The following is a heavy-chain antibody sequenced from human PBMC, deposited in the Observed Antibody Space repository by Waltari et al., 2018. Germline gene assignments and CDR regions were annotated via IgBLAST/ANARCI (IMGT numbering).Heavy chain of an antibody. CDR1: GGSFSGYY. J-gene: IGHJ4*02. V-gene: IGHV4-34*01. D-gene: IGHD4-17*01. CDR2: INHSGST. CDR3: ARGGTTVTTSPFDY. Sequence: QVQLQQWGAGLLKPSETLSLSCAVYGGSFSGYYWSWIRQPPGKGLEWIGEINHSGSTNYHPSLKSRVTISVDTSKNQFSLKLSSVTAADTAVYYCARGGTTVTTSPFDYWGQGTLVTVSS.